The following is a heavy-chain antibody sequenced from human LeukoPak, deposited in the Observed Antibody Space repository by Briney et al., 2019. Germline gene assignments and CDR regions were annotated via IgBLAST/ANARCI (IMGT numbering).Heavy chain of an antibody. V-gene: IGHV1-2*02. CDR3: AGDIVVVPAGGAFDI. Sequence: GASVKVSCKASGYTFTGYYMHWVRQAPGQGLEWMGWINPNSGGTNYAQKFQGRVTMTRDTSISTAYMELSRLRSDDTAVYYCAGDIVVVPAGGAFDIWGQGTMVTVSS. CDR1: GYTFTGYY. J-gene: IGHJ3*02. CDR2: INPNSGGT. D-gene: IGHD2-2*01.